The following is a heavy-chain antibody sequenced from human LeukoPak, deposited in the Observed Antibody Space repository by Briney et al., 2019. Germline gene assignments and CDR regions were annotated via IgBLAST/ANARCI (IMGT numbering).Heavy chain of an antibody. Sequence: PGGSLRLSCAASGFTVSSNYMTWVRQAPGKGLEWVSVIYSGGGTYYADSVKGRFTISRDNFKNTLYLQMNSLRAEDTAVYYCAKVGRGGYYMDVWGKGTTVTVSS. CDR1: GFTVSSNY. J-gene: IGHJ6*03. V-gene: IGHV3-53*01. D-gene: IGHD3-16*01. CDR2: IYSGGGT. CDR3: AKVGRGGYYMDV.